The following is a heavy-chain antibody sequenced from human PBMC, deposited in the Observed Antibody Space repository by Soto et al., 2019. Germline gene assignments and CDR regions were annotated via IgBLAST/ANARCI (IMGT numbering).Heavy chain of an antibody. CDR2: INPSGGST. D-gene: IGHD2-15*01. V-gene: IGHV1-46*01. CDR1: GYTFTSCY. J-gene: IGHJ4*02. Sequence: ASVKVSCKASGYTFTSCYMHWVRQAPGQGLEWMGIINPSGGSTSYAQKFQGRVTMTRDTSTSTVYMELSSLRSEDTAVYYCARESGYCSGGSCFYFDYWGQGTLVTVSS. CDR3: ARESGYCSGGSCFYFDY.